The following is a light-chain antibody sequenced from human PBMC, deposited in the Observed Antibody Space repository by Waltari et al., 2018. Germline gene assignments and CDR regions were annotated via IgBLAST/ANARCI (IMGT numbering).Light chain of an antibody. CDR1: QSISVF. CDR2: AAS. V-gene: IGKV1-39*01. CDR3: QQSYSTPLT. J-gene: IGKJ4*01. Sequence: DLQMTQSPSSLSASVGDRVTITCRASQSISVFLNLYQQKPGKAPKLLIYAASTLHIGVPSRFSGSGSGTDFTLTINNLQPEDFATYSCQQSYSTPLTFGGGTRVEIK.